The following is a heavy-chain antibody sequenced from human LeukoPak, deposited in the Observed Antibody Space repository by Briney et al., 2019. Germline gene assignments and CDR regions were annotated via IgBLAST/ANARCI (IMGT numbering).Heavy chain of an antibody. V-gene: IGHV1-24*01. Sequence: ASVKVSCKVSGYTLTELSMHWVRQAPGKGLEWMGGFDPEDGETIYAQKFQGRVTMTEDTSTDTAYMELSSLRSEDTAVHYCATCYSSGLCRYYYYYYGMDVWGQGTTVTVSS. CDR3: ATCYSSGLCRYYYYYYGMDV. CDR1: GYTLTELS. D-gene: IGHD3-22*01. CDR2: FDPEDGET. J-gene: IGHJ6*02.